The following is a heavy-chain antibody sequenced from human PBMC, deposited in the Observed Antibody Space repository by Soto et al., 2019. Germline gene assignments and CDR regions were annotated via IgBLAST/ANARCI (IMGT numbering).Heavy chain of an antibody. V-gene: IGHV3-21*01. CDR1: GFTLSSYS. CDR3: ARIPGPYYYDSSGYKPDY. Sequence: LRLSCAASGFTLSSYSMSWVRQAPVKGLEWVSSISSSSSYIYYADSVKCRFTISRDNAKNSLYLQMNSLRAEDTAVYYCARIPGPYYYDSSGYKPDYWGQGTLVTVSS. J-gene: IGHJ4*02. D-gene: IGHD3-22*01. CDR2: ISSSSSYI.